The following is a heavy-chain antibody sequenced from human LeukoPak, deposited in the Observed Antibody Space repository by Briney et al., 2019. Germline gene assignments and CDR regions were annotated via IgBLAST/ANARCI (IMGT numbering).Heavy chain of an antibody. CDR1: GFTFSSYA. CDR3: ALSRRGYGSGQLGYFD. D-gene: IGHD3-10*01. V-gene: IGHV3-23*01. J-gene: IGHJ4*02. Sequence: GGSLRLSCAASGFTFSSYAMSWVRQAPGKGLEWVSAISGSGGSTYYADSVKGRFTISRDNSKNTLYLQMNSLRAEDTAVYYCALSRRGYGSGQLGYFDWGQGTLVTVSS. CDR2: ISGSGGST.